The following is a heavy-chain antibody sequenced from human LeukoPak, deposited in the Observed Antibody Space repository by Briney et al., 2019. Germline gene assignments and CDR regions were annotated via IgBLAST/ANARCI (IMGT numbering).Heavy chain of an antibody. Sequence: GGSLRLSCAASGFTFDDYAMHWVRQAPGKGLEWVSGISWNSGSIGYADSVKGRFTISRDNAKNTVVLQMNSLSAEDTAVYYCATGGAQYYDYWGQGTVVTVSS. D-gene: IGHD3-16*01. CDR3: ATGGAQYYDY. CDR2: ISWNSGSI. J-gene: IGHJ4*02. V-gene: IGHV3-9*01. CDR1: GFTFDDYA.